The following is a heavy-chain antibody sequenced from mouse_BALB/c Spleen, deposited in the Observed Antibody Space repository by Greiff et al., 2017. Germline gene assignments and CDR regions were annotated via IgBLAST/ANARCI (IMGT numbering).Heavy chain of an antibody. J-gene: IGHJ1*01. CDR2: INPSTGYT. CDR3: APYGSSLFDV. Sequence: QVQLQQSGAELAKPGASVKMSCKASGYTFTSYWMHWVKQRPGQGLEWIGYINPSTGYTEYNQKFKDKATLTADKSSSTAYMQLSSLTSEDSAVYYCAPYGSSLFDVWGAGTTVTVSS. CDR1: GYTFTSYW. V-gene: IGHV1-7*01. D-gene: IGHD1-1*01.